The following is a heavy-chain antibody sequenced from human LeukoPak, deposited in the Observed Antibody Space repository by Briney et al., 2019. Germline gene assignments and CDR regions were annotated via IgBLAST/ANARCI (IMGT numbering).Heavy chain of an antibody. J-gene: IGHJ4*02. V-gene: IGHV1-46*01. Sequence: GASVKVSCEASGYTFTNYYIHWVRQAPGQGLEWMGIINPSGGSTTYAQEFQGRVTMTRDTSTSTVYMELSSLRSEDTAVYYCARGGSGSYSLDYWGQGTLVTVSS. CDR2: INPSGGST. CDR3: ARGGSGSYSLDY. D-gene: IGHD1-26*01. CDR1: GYTFTNYY.